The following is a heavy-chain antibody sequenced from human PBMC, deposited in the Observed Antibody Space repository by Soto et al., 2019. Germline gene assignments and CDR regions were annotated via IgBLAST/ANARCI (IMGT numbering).Heavy chain of an antibody. Sequence: GGSLRLSCVASQFTFSNYEMNRVRQAPGKGLEWVSYISYTGSTIYYADSVRGRFTISRDNSKNSLYLQMNSLRAEDTAVYYCARGLRNYYDRSGLHYWGQGTLVTVSS. V-gene: IGHV3-48*03. CDR2: ISYTGSTI. D-gene: IGHD3-22*01. CDR3: ARGLRNYYDRSGLHY. CDR1: QFTFSNYE. J-gene: IGHJ4*02.